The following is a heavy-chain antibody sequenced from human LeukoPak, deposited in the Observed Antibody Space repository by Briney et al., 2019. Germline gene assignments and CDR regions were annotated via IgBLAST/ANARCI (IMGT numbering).Heavy chain of an antibody. V-gene: IGHV3-74*01. CDR2: INSDGSST. J-gene: IGHJ6*02. CDR1: GFTFSSYL. Sequence: GGSLRLSCAASGFTFSSYLMHWVRQAPGKGLVWVSRINSDGSSTSYADSVKGRFTISRDNAKNTLYLQMNSLRAEDTAVYYCAREPENYDFWSGYPYYYYYGMDVWGQGTTVTVSS. D-gene: IGHD3-3*01. CDR3: AREPENYDFWSGYPYYYYYGMDV.